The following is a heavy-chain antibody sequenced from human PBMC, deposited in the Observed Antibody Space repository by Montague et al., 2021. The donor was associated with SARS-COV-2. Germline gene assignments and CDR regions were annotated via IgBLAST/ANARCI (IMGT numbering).Heavy chain of an antibody. Sequence: TLSLTCTVSGGSISSGSYYWSWIRQPAGKGLEWIGRIYTSGSTNYNPSLKSRVTISVDTSKNQFSLKLSSVTAADTAVNYCARDLAPYYGSGSYYNPIDAFDIWGQGTMVTVSS. D-gene: IGHD3-10*01. CDR3: ARDLAPYYGSGSYYNPIDAFDI. CDR1: GGSISSGSYY. CDR2: IYTSGST. V-gene: IGHV4-61*02. J-gene: IGHJ3*02.